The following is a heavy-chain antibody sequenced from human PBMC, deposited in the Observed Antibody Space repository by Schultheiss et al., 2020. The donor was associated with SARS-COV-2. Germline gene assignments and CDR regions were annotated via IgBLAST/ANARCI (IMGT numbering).Heavy chain of an antibody. V-gene: IGHV4-4*02. CDR2: INHSGST. J-gene: IGHJ4*02. D-gene: IGHD3-16*01. CDR1: GGSISSSNW. CDR3: ARAGGKTVPALFDY. Sequence: SETLSLTCAVSGGSISSSNWWSWVRQPPGKGLEWIGEINHSGSTNYNPSLKSRVTISVDTSKNQFSLKLSSVTAADTAVYYCARAGGKTVPALFDYWGQGTLVTVSS.